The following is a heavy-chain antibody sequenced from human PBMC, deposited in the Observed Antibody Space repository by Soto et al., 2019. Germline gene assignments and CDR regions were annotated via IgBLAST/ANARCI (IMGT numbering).Heavy chain of an antibody. J-gene: IGHJ6*02. Sequence: PSETLSLTATVSSGSIRRTRSYLAWIHQPPGEGLEWIGAIYYDGTTYYTESLKSRVSISVDTSKNQFSLKVNSVTAADTAVYFCARQGRNTKIVLVKHYAADFWGQGTAVTVSS. CDR2: IYYDGTT. CDR3: ARQGRNTKIVLVKHYAADF. V-gene: IGHV4-39*01. CDR1: SGSIRRTRSY. D-gene: IGHD3-22*01.